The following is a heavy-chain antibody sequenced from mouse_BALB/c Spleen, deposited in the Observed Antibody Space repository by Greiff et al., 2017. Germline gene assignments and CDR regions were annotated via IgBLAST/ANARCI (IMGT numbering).Heavy chain of an antibody. V-gene: IGHV5-6-3*01. CDR1: GFTFSSYG. D-gene: IGHD2-3*01. Sequence: EVMLVESGGGLVQPGGSLKLSCAASGFTFSSYGMSWVRQTPDKRLELVATINSNGGSTYYPDSVKGRFTISRDNAKNTLYLQMSSLKSEDTAMYYCARDLYDGYYHYAMDYWGQGTSVTVSS. CDR3: ARDLYDGYYHYAMDY. CDR2: INSNGGST. J-gene: IGHJ4*01.